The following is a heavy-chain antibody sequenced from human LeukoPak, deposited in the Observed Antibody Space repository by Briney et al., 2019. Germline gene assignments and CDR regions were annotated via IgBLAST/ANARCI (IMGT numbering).Heavy chain of an antibody. CDR3: AKQWFGEQRAY. Sequence: GGSLGLSCAASGFTFSSFAMSWVRQAPGKGLEWVSTISGSGGDTYYADSVKGRFIISRDNSKTTLYLQMNSLRAEDTAVYYCAKQWFGEQRAYWGQGTLVTVSS. D-gene: IGHD3-10*01. J-gene: IGHJ4*02. V-gene: IGHV3-23*01. CDR1: GFTFSSFA. CDR2: ISGSGGDT.